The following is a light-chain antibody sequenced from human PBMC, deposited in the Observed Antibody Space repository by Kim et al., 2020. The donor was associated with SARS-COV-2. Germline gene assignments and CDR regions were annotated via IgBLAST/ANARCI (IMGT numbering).Light chain of an antibody. CDR1: ISNNGGNP. J-gene: IGLJ3*02. V-gene: IGLV1-47*01. Sequence: TLPCSGTISNNGGNPDYWYLHFLGTAPKLLIHRNDQRSSGVPDRFSASKYGTSASLAISGLRPEDEALYYCASWDAGPGPIGRMLFGGGTQLTVL. CDR2: RND. CDR3: ASWDAGPGPIGRML.